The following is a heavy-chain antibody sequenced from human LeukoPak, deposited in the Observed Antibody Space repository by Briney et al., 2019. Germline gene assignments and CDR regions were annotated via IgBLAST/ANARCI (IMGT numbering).Heavy chain of an antibody. CDR2: IYPGDSDT. Sequence: GESLKISCKGSGYSFTSYWIGWVRQMPGKGLEWMGIIYPGDSDTRYSPSFQGQVTISADKSISTAYLQWSSLKASDTAMYYCASSLYCSSTSCHGFDYCGQGTLVTVSS. CDR1: GYSFTSYW. CDR3: ASSLYCSSTSCHGFDY. J-gene: IGHJ4*02. V-gene: IGHV5-51*01. D-gene: IGHD2-2*01.